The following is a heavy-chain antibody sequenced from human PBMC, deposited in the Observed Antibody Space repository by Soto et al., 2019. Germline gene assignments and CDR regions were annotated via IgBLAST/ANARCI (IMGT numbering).Heavy chain of an antibody. CDR3: AKMVGATDFDY. J-gene: IGHJ4*02. D-gene: IGHD1-26*01. CDR2: ISYDGMNK. Sequence: QVQLVESGGGVVQPGRSLRLSCAASGFTFSSYGMHWVRQAPGKGLEWVAVISYDGMNKDYADSVKGRFTISRENSKNTLYLQMNSLRAEDTAVYYCAKMVGATDFDYWGQGTLVTVSS. V-gene: IGHV3-30*18. CDR1: GFTFSSYG.